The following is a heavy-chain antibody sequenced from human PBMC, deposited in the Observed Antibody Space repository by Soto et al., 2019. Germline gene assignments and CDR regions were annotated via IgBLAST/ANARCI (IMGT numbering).Heavy chain of an antibody. CDR1: GYTFTSHD. J-gene: IGHJ6*02. V-gene: IGHV1-8*01. CDR2: INPYSGNT. D-gene: IGHD6-6*01. CDR3: SSLSSMDV. Sequence: ASVKVSCKASGYTFTSHDIHWLRQASGQGLEWMGSINPYSGNTAFAPKFQDRIAMTRDTSITTAYMELNSLSSGDTAVYFCSSLSSMDVWGQGTTVTVSS.